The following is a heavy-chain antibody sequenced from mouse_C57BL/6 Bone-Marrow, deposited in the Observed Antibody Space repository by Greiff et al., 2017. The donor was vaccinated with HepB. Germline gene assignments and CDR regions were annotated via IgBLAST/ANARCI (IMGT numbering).Heavy chain of an antibody. D-gene: IGHD1-1*01. V-gene: IGHV1-15*01. CDR3: TRWTVAPILDY. CDR1: GYTFTDYE. Sequence: VQLQQSGAELVRPGASVTLSCKASGYTFTDYEMHWVKQTPVHGLEWIGAIDPETGGTAYNQKFKGKAILTADKSSSTAYMELRSLTSEDSAVYYCTRWTVAPILDYWGQGTTLTVSS. J-gene: IGHJ2*01. CDR2: IDPETGGT.